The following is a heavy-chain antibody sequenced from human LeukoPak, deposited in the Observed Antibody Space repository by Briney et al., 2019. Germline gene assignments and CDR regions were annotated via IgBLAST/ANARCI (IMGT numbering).Heavy chain of an antibody. Sequence: TGGSLRLSCAASGFTFSSYAMHLVRQAPGKGLEWVAVISYDGSNKYYADSVKGRFTISRDNSKNTLYLQMNSLRAEDTAVYYCARECGGDCYPAFDYWGQGTLVTVSS. J-gene: IGHJ4*02. CDR2: ISYDGSNK. CDR3: ARECGGDCYPAFDY. V-gene: IGHV3-30-3*01. CDR1: GFTFSSYA. D-gene: IGHD2-21*02.